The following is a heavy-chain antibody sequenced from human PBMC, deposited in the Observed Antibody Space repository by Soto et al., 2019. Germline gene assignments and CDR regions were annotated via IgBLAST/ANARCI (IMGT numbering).Heavy chain of an antibody. CDR3: ARIELRFLEWHYYYYMDV. D-gene: IGHD3-3*01. V-gene: IGHV4-34*01. CDR2: INHSGST. CDR1: GGSFSGYY. Sequence: SETLSLTCAVYGGSFSGYYWSWIRQPPGKGLEWIGEINHSGSTNYNPSLKSRVTISVDTSKNQFSLKLSSVTAADTAVYYCARIELRFLEWHYYYYMDVWGKGTTVTVSS. J-gene: IGHJ6*03.